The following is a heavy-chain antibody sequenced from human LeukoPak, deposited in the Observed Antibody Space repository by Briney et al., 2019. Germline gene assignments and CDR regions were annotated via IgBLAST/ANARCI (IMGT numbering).Heavy chain of an antibody. J-gene: IGHJ6*03. CDR3: AREGLDSYGSYYYYYYMDV. CDR2: IYTIGST. V-gene: IGHV4-61*02. CDR1: GGSISSGSYY. Sequence: SETLSLTCTVSGGSISSGSYYWSWIRQPAGKGLEWIGRIYTIGSTNYTPSLKSRVTISVDTSKNQFSLKLSSVTAADTAVYYCAREGLDSYGSYYYYYYMDVWGKGTTVTVSS. D-gene: IGHD5-18*01.